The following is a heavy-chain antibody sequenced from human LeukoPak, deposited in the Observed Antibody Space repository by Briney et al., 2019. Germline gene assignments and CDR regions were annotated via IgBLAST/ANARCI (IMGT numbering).Heavy chain of an antibody. CDR3: ARDLLYSSSWTDFDY. CDR1: GFTFSSYG. J-gene: IGHJ4*02. D-gene: IGHD6-13*01. Sequence: PGRSLRLSCAASGFTFSSYGMHWVRQAPGKGLEWVAVIWYDGSNKYYADSVKGRFTISRDNSKNTLYLQMNSLRAEDTAVYYCARDLLYSSSWTDFDYWGQGTLVTVSS. CDR2: IWYDGSNK. V-gene: IGHV3-33*01.